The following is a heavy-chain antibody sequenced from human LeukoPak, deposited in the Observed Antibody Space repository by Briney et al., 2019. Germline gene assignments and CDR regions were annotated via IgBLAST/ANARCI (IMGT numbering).Heavy chain of an antibody. D-gene: IGHD5-18*01. V-gene: IGHV4-34*01. Sequence: SETLSLTCAVYGGSFSGYYWSWIRQPPGKGLEWIGEINHSGSTNYNPSLKSRVTISVDTSKNQFSLKLSSVTAADTAVYYCAIASGHSYGPDFDYWGQGTLVTVSS. CDR1: GGSFSGYY. CDR2: INHSGST. J-gene: IGHJ4*02. CDR3: AIASGHSYGPDFDY.